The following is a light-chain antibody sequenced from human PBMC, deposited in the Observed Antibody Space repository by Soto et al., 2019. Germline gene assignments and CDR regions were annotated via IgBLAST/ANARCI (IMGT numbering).Light chain of an antibody. J-gene: IGKJ1*01. Sequence: DIQMTQSPSTLSASVGDRVTITCRASQSISSWLAWYQQKPGKAPKLLIYKASSLESGVPSRFSGSGSGTEFTLTISSLQPDDFATYYCQQYNSPWFGQGTKVDIK. CDR1: QSISSW. V-gene: IGKV1-5*03. CDR2: KAS. CDR3: QQYNSPW.